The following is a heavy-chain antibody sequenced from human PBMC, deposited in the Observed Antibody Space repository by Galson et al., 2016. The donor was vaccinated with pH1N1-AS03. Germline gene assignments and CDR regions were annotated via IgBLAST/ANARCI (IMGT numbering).Heavy chain of an antibody. D-gene: IGHD2-15*01. V-gene: IGHV3-23*01. CDR1: GFTFSDYA. Sequence: SLRLSCAASGFTFSDYAMGWVRQAPGKGLEWLAEVRGTGGSPFYADSVKGRVTISRDNSKNTVYLQMNILRADDTAVYYCSRSQYPGTPRGGLDVWGQGTTVTVSS. CDR2: VRGTGGSP. J-gene: IGHJ6*02. CDR3: SRSQYPGTPRGGLDV.